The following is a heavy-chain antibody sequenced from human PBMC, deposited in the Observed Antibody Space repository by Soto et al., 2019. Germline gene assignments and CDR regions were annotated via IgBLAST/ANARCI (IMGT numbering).Heavy chain of an antibody. V-gene: IGHV1-3*01. CDR1: GYTFTSYA. Sequence: QVQLVQSGAEVKKPGASVKVSCKASGYTFTSYAMHWVRQAPGQRLEWMGWINAGNGNTKYSQNFQGRVTITRDTPGSTAYKELSSLRSEDTAVYYCARSMRLAGDYWGQGTLVTVSS. J-gene: IGHJ4*02. CDR3: ARSMRLAGDY. CDR2: INAGNGNT.